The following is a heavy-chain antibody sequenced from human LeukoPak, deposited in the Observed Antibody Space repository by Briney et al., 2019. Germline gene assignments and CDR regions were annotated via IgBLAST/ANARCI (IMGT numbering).Heavy chain of an antibody. V-gene: IGHV4-59*08. J-gene: IGHJ3*02. CDR1: GDSISSYY. Sequence: PSETLSLTCTVSGDSISSYYWRWSRQPPGKGLEWIGYIYYSGGTDYNPSLKSRVTISVDTSKNQFSLKLRSVTAADTAVYYCASHVTISGRYDPSDIWGQGTMVTVSP. D-gene: IGHD5-24*01. CDR3: ASHVTISGRYDPSDI. CDR2: IYYSGGT.